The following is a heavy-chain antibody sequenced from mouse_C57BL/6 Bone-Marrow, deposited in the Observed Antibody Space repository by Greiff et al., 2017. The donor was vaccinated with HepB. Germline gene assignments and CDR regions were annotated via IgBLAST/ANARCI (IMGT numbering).Heavy chain of an antibody. D-gene: IGHD1-1*01. J-gene: IGHJ2*01. Sequence: EVKLQESGAELVRPGSSVKMSCKTSGYTFTSYGINWVKQRPGQGLEWIGYIYIGNGYTEYNEKFKGKATLTSDTSSSTAYMQLSSLTSEDSAIYFCARNPPYYYGSSSDYWGQGTTLTVSS. V-gene: IGHV1-58*01. CDR3: ARNPPYYYGSSSDY. CDR2: IYIGNGYT. CDR1: GYTFTSYG.